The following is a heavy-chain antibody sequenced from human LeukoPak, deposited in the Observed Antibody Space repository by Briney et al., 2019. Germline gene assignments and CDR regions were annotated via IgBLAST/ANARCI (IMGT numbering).Heavy chain of an antibody. V-gene: IGHV3-48*03. CDR1: GFTLSSSE. Sequence: PGGSLRLSCAASGFTLSSSEMNWVRQAPGKGLEWVSYISSRDSTISYADSVKGRFTISRDNAKNSLYLQMNSLRAEDTAVYYCAISNLEYGDYAGLGDWGQGTLVTVSS. CDR3: AISNLEYGDYAGLGD. D-gene: IGHD4-17*01. CDR2: ISSRDSTI. J-gene: IGHJ4*02.